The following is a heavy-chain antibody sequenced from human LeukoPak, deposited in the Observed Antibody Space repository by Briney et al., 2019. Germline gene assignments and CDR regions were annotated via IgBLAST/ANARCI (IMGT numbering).Heavy chain of an antibody. Sequence: ASVKVSCKASGYTFTGYYMHWVRQAPGQGLEWMGWISAYNGNTNYAQKLQGRVTMTTDTSTSTAYMELRSLRSDDTAVYYCAREYYGSGSWVPFYYYYYMDVWGKGTTVTISS. V-gene: IGHV1-18*04. CDR1: GYTFTGYY. CDR2: ISAYNGNT. J-gene: IGHJ6*03. CDR3: AREYYGSGSWVPFYYYYYMDV. D-gene: IGHD3-10*01.